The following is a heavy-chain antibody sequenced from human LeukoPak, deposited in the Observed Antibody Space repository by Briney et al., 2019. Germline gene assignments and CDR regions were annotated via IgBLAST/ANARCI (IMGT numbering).Heavy chain of an antibody. D-gene: IGHD6-19*01. V-gene: IGHV4-39*07. J-gene: IGHJ4*02. CDR2: IYYSGST. CDR3: VSNGWYSLEY. Sequence: SETLSLTCTVSGGSISSSSYYWGWIRQPPGKGLEWIGSIYYSGSTYYNPSLKSRVTISVDKSKNQLSLRLNSVTAADTAVYYCVSNGWYSLEYWGQGTLVTVSS. CDR1: GGSISSSSYY.